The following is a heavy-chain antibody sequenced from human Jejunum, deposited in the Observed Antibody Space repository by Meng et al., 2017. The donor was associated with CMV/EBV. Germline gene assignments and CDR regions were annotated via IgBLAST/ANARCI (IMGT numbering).Heavy chain of an antibody. J-gene: IGHJ6*02. CDR3: ARNYRGSGSYGTHGMDV. CDR2: INWNGGSS. CDR1: IFGDYS. V-gene: IGHV3-20*03. Sequence: IFGDYSLTWVRQAPGKGLEWVSGINWNGGSSDYEDSVKGRFTISRDNAKNSLYLQMNGLRAEDTALYYCARNYRGSGSYGTHGMDVWGQGTTVTVSS. D-gene: IGHD3-10*01.